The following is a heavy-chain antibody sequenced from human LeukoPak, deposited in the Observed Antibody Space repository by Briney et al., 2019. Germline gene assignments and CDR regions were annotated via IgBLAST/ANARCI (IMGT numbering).Heavy chain of an antibody. J-gene: IGHJ6*03. V-gene: IGHV3-48*01. CDR1: GFTFSSYS. D-gene: IGHD3-22*01. Sequence: PGGSLRLSCAASGFTFSSYSMNWVRQAPGKGLEWVSYISSSSSTIYYADSVKGRFTISRDNAKNSLYLQMNSLRAEDTAMYYCARDGYYDSSGYYHEDYYYYMDVWGKGTTVTVSS. CDR3: ARDGYYDSSGYYHEDYYYYMDV. CDR2: ISSSSSTI.